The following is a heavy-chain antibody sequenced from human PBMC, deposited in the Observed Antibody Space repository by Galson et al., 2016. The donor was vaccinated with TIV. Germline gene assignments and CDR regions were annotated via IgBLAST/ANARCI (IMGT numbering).Heavy chain of an antibody. Sequence: SETLSLTCTVSGDSINNYYWNWIRQPPGEDLDWIGSVSYSGTTDYNPSLRSRVTISVDKSKNQFTLKLRSLTAADTAGYYSAKAPGVSSPSWGLYDYHYHLDVWGQGTSVTVSS. CDR2: VSYSGTT. J-gene: IGHJ6*02. CDR1: GDSINNYY. CDR3: AKAPGVSSPSWGLYDYHYHLDV. D-gene: IGHD2-2*01. V-gene: IGHV4-59*01.